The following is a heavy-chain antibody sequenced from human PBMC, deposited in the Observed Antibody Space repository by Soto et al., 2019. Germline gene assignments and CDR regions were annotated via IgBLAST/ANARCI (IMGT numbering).Heavy chain of an antibody. CDR2: INQDTSYR. J-gene: IGHJ4*02. D-gene: IGHD3-16*01. CDR3: AKVCYNDWDFDR. CDR1: GSRISSYC. V-gene: IGHV3-7*01. Sequence: EVQVVESGGGLVQPGGSLRLSCVASGSRISSYCMTWVRQAPGKGLEWVAIINQDTSYRYYVDSVEGRFTISRDNAKSSVYLQMNSLRAEDTALYYCAKVCYNDWDFDRWGQGTLVTVSS.